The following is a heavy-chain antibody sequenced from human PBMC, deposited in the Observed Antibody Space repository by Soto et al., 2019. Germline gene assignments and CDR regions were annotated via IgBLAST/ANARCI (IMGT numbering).Heavy chain of an antibody. CDR1: GGSINSDDSF. CDR2: LYHGGST. D-gene: IGHD1-26*01. CDR3: ARQLPVGATSWFDP. Sequence: PSETLSLTCSVSGGSINSDDSFWGWVRQSPGKGLEWIGSLYHGGSTFYNPSLKSRVTISLDTSKNQFSLRLTSVTAADTAIYYCARQLPVGATSWFDPWGQGTLVTVSS. V-gene: IGHV4-39*01. J-gene: IGHJ5*02.